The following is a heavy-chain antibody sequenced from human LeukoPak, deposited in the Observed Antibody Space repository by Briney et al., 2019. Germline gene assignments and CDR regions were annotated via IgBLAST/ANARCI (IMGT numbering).Heavy chain of an antibody. Sequence: GGSLRLSCAASGFTFSSYSMNWVRQAPGKGLEWVSSISSSSSYIYYADSVKGRFTISRDNAKNSLYLHMNSLRAEDTAVYYCARDAPYNWNDEGAYYFDYWGQGTLVTVSS. CDR1: GFTFSSYS. J-gene: IGHJ4*02. CDR3: ARDAPYNWNDEGAYYFDY. D-gene: IGHD1-20*01. CDR2: ISSSSSYI. V-gene: IGHV3-21*01.